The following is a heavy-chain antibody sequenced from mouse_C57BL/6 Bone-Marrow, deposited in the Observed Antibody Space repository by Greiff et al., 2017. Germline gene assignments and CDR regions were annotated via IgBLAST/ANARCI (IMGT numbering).Heavy chain of an antibody. V-gene: IGHV2-9*01. Sequence: VKLMESGPGLVAPSQSLSITCTVSGFSLTSYGVDWVRQPPGKGLEWLGVIWGGGSTNYNSALMSRLSISKDNSKSQVFLKMNRLQTDDTAMYYCAKHGDYYGSSPHWYFDVWGTGTTVTVSS. D-gene: IGHD1-1*01. CDR1: GFSLTSYG. CDR2: IWGGGST. J-gene: IGHJ1*03. CDR3: AKHGDYYGSSPHWYFDV.